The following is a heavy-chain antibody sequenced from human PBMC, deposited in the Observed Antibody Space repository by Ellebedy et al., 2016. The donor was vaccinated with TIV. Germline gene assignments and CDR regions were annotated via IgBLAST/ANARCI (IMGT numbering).Heavy chain of an antibody. D-gene: IGHD3-9*01. CDR2: IIGSGSDT. V-gene: IGHV3-23*01. CDR3: AKHFIITGGRYLDY. Sequence: PGGSLRLSCAVSGITITPNYMGWVRQAPGRGLEWVSGIIGSGSDTYYADSVRGRFTISRDNSKNTVYLQMNSLRGEDTAVYYCAKHFIITGGRYLDYWGQGTLVPVSS. CDR1: GITITPNY. J-gene: IGHJ4*02.